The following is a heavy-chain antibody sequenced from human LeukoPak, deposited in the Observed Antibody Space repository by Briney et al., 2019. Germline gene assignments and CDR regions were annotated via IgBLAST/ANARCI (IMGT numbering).Heavy chain of an antibody. V-gene: IGHV1-2*02. CDR3: TRDFAGTPVAFDY. D-gene: IGHD1-1*01. J-gene: IGHJ4*02. CDR2: INPNSGGT. CDR1: GYTFTGYY. Sequence: ASVKVSCKASGYTFTGYYMHWVRQAPGQGLEWMGWINPNSGGTNYAQKFQGRVTMTRDTSISTAYMETSRLRSDDTAVYYCTRDFAGTPVAFDYWGQGTLVTVSS.